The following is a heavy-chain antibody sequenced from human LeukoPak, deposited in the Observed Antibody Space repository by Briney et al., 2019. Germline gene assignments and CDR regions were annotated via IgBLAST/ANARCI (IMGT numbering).Heavy chain of an antibody. D-gene: IGHD6-13*01. CDR2: IRYDGSNK. Sequence: GGSLRLSCVASGFTFSSYGMHWVRQAPGKGLEWVAFIRYDGSNKYYADSVKGRFTISRDNSKNTLYLQMNSLRAEDTAVYYCAKDLGIAAYYDAFDIWGQGTMVTVSS. V-gene: IGHV3-30*02. J-gene: IGHJ3*02. CDR3: AKDLGIAAYYDAFDI. CDR1: GFTFSSYG.